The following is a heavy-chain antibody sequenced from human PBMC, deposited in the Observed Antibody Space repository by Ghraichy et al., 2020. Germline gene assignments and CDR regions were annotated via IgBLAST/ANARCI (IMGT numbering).Heavy chain of an antibody. D-gene: IGHD1-26*01. V-gene: IGHV3-21*01. J-gene: IGHJ4*02. Sequence: GGSLRLSCAASGFTFSSYSMNWVRQAPGKGLEWVSYISSSGDYIYYVDSVKGRFTISRDNAKNSLYLHMNSLRADDTAVYYCARDNIVGATIDYWGQGTLVTVSS. CDR1: GFTFSSYS. CDR3: ARDNIVGATIDY. CDR2: ISSSGDYI.